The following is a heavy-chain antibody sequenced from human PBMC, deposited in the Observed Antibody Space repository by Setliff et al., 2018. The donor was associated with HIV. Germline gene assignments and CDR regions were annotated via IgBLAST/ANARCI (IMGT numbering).Heavy chain of an antibody. CDR2: IKQDGSEK. D-gene: IGHD5-18*01. CDR1: GFTFSSCW. V-gene: IGHV3-7*03. CDR3: ASSGYNYGGYYMDV. J-gene: IGHJ6*03. Sequence: TGGSLRLSCAASGFTFSSCWVTWVRQGPGKGLEWVANIKQDGSEKYYVDSVKGRFTISRDKGKNSLYLQMNSMRAEDTAVYYCASSGYNYGGYYMDVWGEGTTVTVSS.